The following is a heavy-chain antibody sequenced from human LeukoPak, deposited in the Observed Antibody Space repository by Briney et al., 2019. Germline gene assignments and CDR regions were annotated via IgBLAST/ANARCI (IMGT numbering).Heavy chain of an antibody. Sequence: SETLSLTCTVSGGSIRSFYWSWIRQPAEKGLEWIGHIYTSGSTNYNPSLKSRVTMSVDTSKNQFSLKLSSVTAADTAVYYCARDVVAAAGTWDYWGQGTLVTVSS. CDR1: GGSIRSFY. D-gene: IGHD6-13*01. V-gene: IGHV4-4*07. CDR2: IYTSGST. CDR3: ARDVVAAAGTWDY. J-gene: IGHJ4*02.